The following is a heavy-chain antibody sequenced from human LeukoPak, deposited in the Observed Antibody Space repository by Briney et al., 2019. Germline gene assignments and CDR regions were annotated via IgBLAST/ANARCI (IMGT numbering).Heavy chain of an antibody. D-gene: IGHD2-2*01. V-gene: IGHV3-48*03. J-gene: IGHJ4*02. CDR3: ARGYCSSTSCYTFDY. CDR1: GFTFSSYE. Sequence: GGSLRLSCAASGFTFSSYEMNWVRQAPGKGLEWVSYISSSGSTIYYADSVKGRFTISRDNSKNTLYLQMNSLRAEDTAVYYCARGYCSSTSCYTFDYWGQGTLVTVSS. CDR2: ISSSGSTI.